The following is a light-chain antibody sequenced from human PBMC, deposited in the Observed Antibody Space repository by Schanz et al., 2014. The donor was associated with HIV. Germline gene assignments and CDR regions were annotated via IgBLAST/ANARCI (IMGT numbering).Light chain of an antibody. Sequence: QSALTQPASVSGSPGQSITISCTGTSSDVGGYNYVSWYQQHPGKAPKLIIYDVDNRPSGVSSRFSASKSGNTASLTISGLQAEDEADYYCGSYTSSNTPWMFGGGTQLTVL. V-gene: IGLV2-14*03. CDR2: DVD. CDR1: SSDVGGYNY. CDR3: GSYTSSNTPWM. J-gene: IGLJ3*02.